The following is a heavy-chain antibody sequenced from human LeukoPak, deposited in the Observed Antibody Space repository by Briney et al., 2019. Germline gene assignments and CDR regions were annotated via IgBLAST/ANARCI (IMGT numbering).Heavy chain of an antibody. CDR1: GGSISSSSYY. V-gene: IGHV4-39*07. CDR3: ARGRGTPYGDYEAWFDY. CDR2: IYYSGST. D-gene: IGHD4-17*01. J-gene: IGHJ4*02. Sequence: PSETLSLTCTVSGGSISSSSYYWAWIRQPPGKGLEWIGSIYYSGSTYYNPSLKSRVTITVDTSKNQFSLKLSSVTAADTAVYYCARGRGTPYGDYEAWFDYWGQGTLVTVSS.